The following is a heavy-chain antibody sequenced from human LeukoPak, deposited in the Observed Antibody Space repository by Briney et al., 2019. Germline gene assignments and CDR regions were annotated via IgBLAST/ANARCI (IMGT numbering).Heavy chain of an antibody. Sequence: SETLSPTCTVSGGSISSSNYYWGWIRQPPGKGLEWIGSIYYSGSTFYNPSLKSRVTISVDTSKNQFSLKLSSVTAADTAVYYCARHRTGSYPVGFDPWGQGTLVTVSS. J-gene: IGHJ5*02. CDR3: ARHRTGSYPVGFDP. CDR1: GGSISSSNYY. V-gene: IGHV4-39*01. D-gene: IGHD1-26*01. CDR2: IYYSGST.